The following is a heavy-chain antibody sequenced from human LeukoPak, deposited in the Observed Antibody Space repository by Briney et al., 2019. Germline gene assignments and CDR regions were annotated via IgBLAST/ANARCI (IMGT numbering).Heavy chain of an antibody. CDR2: IYYSGST. Sequence: SETLSLTCTVSGGSISSYYWSWIRQPPGKGLEWIGYIYYSGSTNYNPSLKSRVTISVDTSKNQFSLKLGSVTAADTAVYYCAREAMPYYFDYWGQGTLVTVSS. CDR1: GGSISSYY. CDR3: AREAMPYYFDY. V-gene: IGHV4-59*01. J-gene: IGHJ4*02. D-gene: IGHD2-2*01.